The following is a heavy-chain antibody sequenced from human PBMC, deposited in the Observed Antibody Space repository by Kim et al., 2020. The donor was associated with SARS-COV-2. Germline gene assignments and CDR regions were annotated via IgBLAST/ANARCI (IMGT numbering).Heavy chain of an antibody. D-gene: IGHD3-10*01. V-gene: IGHV3-7*03. Sequence: YYVNSVKGRFTTSRDDDKNSLYLKMNSLRAEDTAVYYCESVLLWFGELDYWGQGTLVTVSS. CDR3: ESVLLWFGELDY. J-gene: IGHJ4*02.